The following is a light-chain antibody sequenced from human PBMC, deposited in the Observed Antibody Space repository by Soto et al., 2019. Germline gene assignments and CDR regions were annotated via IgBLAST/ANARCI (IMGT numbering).Light chain of an antibody. CDR1: SSNIRAGYD. CDR3: QSYDSTLSARYI. Sequence: QSVLTQPPSVSGAAGQRVTISCTGSSSNIRAGYDVHWYQQRPGTAPKLLIFGNINRPSGVPDRFSGSKSGTSASLAITGLQAEDEGDYYCQSYDSTLSARYIFGTGTKVTVL. J-gene: IGLJ1*01. CDR2: GNI. V-gene: IGLV1-40*01.